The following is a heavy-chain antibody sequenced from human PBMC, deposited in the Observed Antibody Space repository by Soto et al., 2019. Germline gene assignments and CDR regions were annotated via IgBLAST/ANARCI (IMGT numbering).Heavy chain of an antibody. CDR2: ISSSSSTI. J-gene: IGHJ6*03. CDR1: GFTFSSYS. D-gene: IGHD2-2*01. Sequence: PGGSLRLSCAASGFTFSSYSMNWVRQAPGKGLEWVSYISSSSSTIYYADSVKGRFTISRDNAKNSLYLQMNSLRAEDTAVYYCARDQEPDCSSTSCYLLPDYYYYYMDVWGKGTTVTVSS. CDR3: ARDQEPDCSSTSCYLLPDYYYYYMDV. V-gene: IGHV3-48*01.